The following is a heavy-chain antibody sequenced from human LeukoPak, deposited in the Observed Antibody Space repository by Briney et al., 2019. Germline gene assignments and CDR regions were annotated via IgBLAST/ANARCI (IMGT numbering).Heavy chain of an antibody. J-gene: IGHJ6*03. CDR2: IKSKTDGGTT. CDR1: GFTFSNAW. Sequence: GGSLRLSCTASGFTFSNAWMSWVRQAPGKGLEWVGRIKSKTDGGTTDYAAPVKGRFTVSRDDSKNTLYLQMNSLKTEDTAVYYCTTDPRFGVPGPTNYMDVWGKGTTVTVSS. CDR3: TTDPRFGVPGPTNYMDV. D-gene: IGHD3-10*01. V-gene: IGHV3-15*01.